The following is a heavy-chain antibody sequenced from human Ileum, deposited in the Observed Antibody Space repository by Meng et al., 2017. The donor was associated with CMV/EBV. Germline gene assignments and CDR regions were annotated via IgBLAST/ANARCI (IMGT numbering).Heavy chain of an antibody. J-gene: IGHJ4*02. CDR2: INHSGST. CDR3: AREEIVVVPAEGEYYLDY. V-gene: IGHV4-34*01. CDR1: GGSFSGYY. D-gene: IGHD2-2*01. Sequence: SETLSLTCAVYGGSFSGYYLSWIRQPPGKGLEWIGEINHSGSTNYNASPKSGVTISADTNKNQFSLKLSTVTAADTAVYYWAREEIVVVPAEGEYYLDYWGQGTLVTVSS.